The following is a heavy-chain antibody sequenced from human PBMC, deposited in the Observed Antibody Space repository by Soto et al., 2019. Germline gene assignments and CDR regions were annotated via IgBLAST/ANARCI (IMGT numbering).Heavy chain of an antibody. J-gene: IGHJ4*02. D-gene: IGHD2-2*01. V-gene: IGHV4-34*01. CDR3: ARGSPDCSSTSCYVGWDPYGY. CDR2: INHSGST. Sequence: SETLSLTCAVYGGSFSGYYWSWIRQPPGKGLEWIGEINHSGSTNYNPSLKSRVTISVDTSKNQFSLKLSSVTAADTAVYYCARGSPDCSSTSCYVGWDPYGYWGQGTLVTVSS. CDR1: GGSFSGYY.